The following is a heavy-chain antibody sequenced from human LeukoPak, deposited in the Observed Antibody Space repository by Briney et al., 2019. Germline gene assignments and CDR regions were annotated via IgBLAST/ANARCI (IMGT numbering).Heavy chain of an antibody. V-gene: IGHV3-33*01. D-gene: IGHD1-14*01. CDR2: IWYNGGNK. J-gene: IGHJ4*02. CDR3: ARYNSGRGDY. CDR1: GFILGSYG. Sequence: PPGGSLRLSCVASGFILGSYGIQWVRQAPGKGLEWVAIIWYNGGNKYYADSVRGRFTVSRDNSKNTAWLQMDSLRVEDTAVYYCARYNSGRGDYWGQGTLVTVSS.